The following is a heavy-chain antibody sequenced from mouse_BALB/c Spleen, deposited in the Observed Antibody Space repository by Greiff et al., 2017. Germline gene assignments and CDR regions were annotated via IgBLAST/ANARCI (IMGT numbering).Heavy chain of an antibody. CDR1: GYSITSDYA. V-gene: IGHV3-2*02. Sequence: VQLQQSGPGLVKPSQSLSLTCTVTGYSITSDYAWNWIRQFPGNKLEWMGYISYSGSTSYNPSLKSRISITRDTSKNQFFLQLNSVTTEDTATYYCARGEDYFDYWGQGTTLTVSS. J-gene: IGHJ2*01. CDR2: ISYSGST. CDR3: ARGEDYFDY.